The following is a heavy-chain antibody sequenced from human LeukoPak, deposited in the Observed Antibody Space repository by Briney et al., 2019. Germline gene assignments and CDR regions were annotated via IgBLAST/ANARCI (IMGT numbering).Heavy chain of an antibody. J-gene: IGHJ6*04. Sequence: SETLSLTCTVSGVSISSYFWSWVRQPAGKGLEWIGRIYTSGSTNYNPSLKSRVTISVDTSKNQFSLKLSSVTAADTAVYYCARLVSRSKQQLVGGFLDVWGKGTTVTVSS. CDR2: IYTSGST. D-gene: IGHD6-13*01. V-gene: IGHV4-4*07. CDR3: ARLVSRSKQQLVGGFLDV. CDR1: GVSISSYF.